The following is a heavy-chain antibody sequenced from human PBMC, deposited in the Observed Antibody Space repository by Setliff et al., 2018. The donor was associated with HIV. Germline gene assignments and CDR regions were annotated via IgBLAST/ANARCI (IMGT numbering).Heavy chain of an antibody. CDR1: GDSISIYY. CDR3: ARGGYYDILTGYSNGFDY. D-gene: IGHD3-9*01. CDR2: IYYTGIT. V-gene: IGHV4-59*01. J-gene: IGHJ4*02. Sequence: SETLSLTCTVSGDSISIYYWSWIRQPPGKGLEWIWYIYYTGITTYNPSLKSRVTISVDTSKNQFSLKLSSVTAADTAVYYCARGGYYDILTGYSNGFDYWGQGTLVTVSS.